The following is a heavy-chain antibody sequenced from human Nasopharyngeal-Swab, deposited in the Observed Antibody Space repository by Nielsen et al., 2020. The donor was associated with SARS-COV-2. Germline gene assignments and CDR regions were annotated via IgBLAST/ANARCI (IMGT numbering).Heavy chain of an antibody. CDR3: ARTDGYSYGYYFDY. V-gene: IGHV4-30-4*08. Sequence: SETLSLTCTVSGGSISSGDYYWSWILQPPGKGLDWIGYIYYSGSTYYNPSLKSRVTISVDTSKNQFSLKLSSVTAADTAVYYCARTDGYSYGYYFDYWGQGTLVTVSS. CDR2: IYYSGST. CDR1: GGSISSGDYY. J-gene: IGHJ4*02. D-gene: IGHD5-18*01.